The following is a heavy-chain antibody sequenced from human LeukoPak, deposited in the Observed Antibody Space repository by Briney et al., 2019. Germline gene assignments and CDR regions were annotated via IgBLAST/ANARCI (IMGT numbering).Heavy chain of an antibody. CDR1: GFTFSSYA. CDR3: ARAPSDSGWYVFPPKTLYYFDY. Sequence: GGSLRLSCAASGFTFSSYAMHWVRQAPGKGLEWVANIKQDGSEKYYVDSVKGRFTISRDNAKNSLYLQMNSLRAEDTAVYYCARAPSDSGWYVFPPKTLYYFDYWGQGTLVTVSS. J-gene: IGHJ4*02. CDR2: IKQDGSEK. V-gene: IGHV3-7*03. D-gene: IGHD6-19*01.